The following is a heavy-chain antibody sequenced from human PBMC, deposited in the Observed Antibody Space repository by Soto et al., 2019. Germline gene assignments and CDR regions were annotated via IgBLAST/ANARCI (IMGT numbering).Heavy chain of an antibody. D-gene: IGHD2-21*02. Sequence: QVQLVQSGAEEKKPGASVKVSCKASGYTFTSYAMHWVRQAPGQRLEWMGWLNAGNGNTKYSQKFQGRVTITRDTSASTAYMELSSLRSEDTAVYYCARSIVVVTALDYWGQGTQVTVSS. V-gene: IGHV1-3*05. J-gene: IGHJ4*02. CDR2: LNAGNGNT. CDR1: GYTFTSYA. CDR3: ARSIVVVTALDY.